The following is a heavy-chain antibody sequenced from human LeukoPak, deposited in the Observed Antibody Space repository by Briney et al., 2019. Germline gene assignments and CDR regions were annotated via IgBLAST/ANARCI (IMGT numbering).Heavy chain of an antibody. Sequence: GRSLRLSCAASGFTFSSYWMSWVRQAPGKGLEWVANIKEDGSEKYYVDSVKGRFTISRDNAKNSLYLQMNSLRAEDTAVYYCARDRQFWSGYYFDYWGQGTLVTVSS. CDR1: GFTFSSYW. J-gene: IGHJ4*02. V-gene: IGHV3-7*01. CDR2: IKEDGSEK. CDR3: ARDRQFWSGYYFDY. D-gene: IGHD3-3*01.